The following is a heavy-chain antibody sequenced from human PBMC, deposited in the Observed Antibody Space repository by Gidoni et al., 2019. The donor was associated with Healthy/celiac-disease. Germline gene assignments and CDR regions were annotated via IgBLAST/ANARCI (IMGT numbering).Heavy chain of an antibody. CDR2: IRSKAYGGTT. CDR1: GFTFGDYA. Sequence: EVQLVESGGGLVKPGRSLRLSCTASGFTFGDYAMSWFRQAPGKGLEWVGFIRSKAYGGTTEYAASVKGRFTISRDDSKSIAYLQMNSLKTEDTAVYYCTRDTTMYSSSSSDAFDIWGQGTMVTVSS. CDR3: TRDTTMYSSSSSDAFDI. V-gene: IGHV3-49*05. D-gene: IGHD6-13*01. J-gene: IGHJ3*02.